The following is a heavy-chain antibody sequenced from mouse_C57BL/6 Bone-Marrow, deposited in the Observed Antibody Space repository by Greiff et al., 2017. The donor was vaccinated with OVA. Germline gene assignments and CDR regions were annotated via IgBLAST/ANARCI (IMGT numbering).Heavy chain of an antibody. CDR3: ARDYSNFYAMDY. V-gene: IGHV3-6*01. J-gene: IGHJ4*01. D-gene: IGHD2-5*01. CDR1: GYSITSGYY. Sequence: EVQLVESGPGLVKPSQSLSLTCSVTGYSITSGYYWNWLRQFPGNKLEWMGYISYDGSNNYNPSLKNRISITRDTSKNQFFLKLNSVTTEDTATYYCARDYSNFYAMDYWGQGTSVTVSS. CDR2: ISYDGSN.